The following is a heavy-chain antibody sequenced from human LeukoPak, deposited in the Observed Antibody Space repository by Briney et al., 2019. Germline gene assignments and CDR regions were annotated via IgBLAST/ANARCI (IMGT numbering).Heavy chain of an antibody. V-gene: IGHV4-59*01. CDR2: IYYSGST. D-gene: IGHD6-6*01. CDR3: ARVGDEYSSSFDY. J-gene: IGHJ4*02. Sequence: SETLSLTCTVSGGSISSYYWSWIRQPPGKGLEWIGYIYYSGSTNYNPSLKSRVTISVDTSKNQFSLKLSSVTAADTAVHYCARVGDEYSSSFDYWGQGTLVTVSS. CDR1: GGSISSYY.